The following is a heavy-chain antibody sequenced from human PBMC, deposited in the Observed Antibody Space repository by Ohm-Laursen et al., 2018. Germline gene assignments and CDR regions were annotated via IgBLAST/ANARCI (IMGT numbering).Heavy chain of an antibody. Sequence: SLRLSCTASGFTFDDYAMHWVRHAPGKGLEWVSGISWNSGSIGYADSVKGRFTISRDNAKNSLYLQMNSLRAEDTALYYCAKDLSPTVVTPNDAFDIWGQGTMVTVSS. CDR1: GFTFDDYA. D-gene: IGHD4-23*01. CDR2: ISWNSGSI. V-gene: IGHV3-9*01. J-gene: IGHJ3*02. CDR3: AKDLSPTVVTPNDAFDI.